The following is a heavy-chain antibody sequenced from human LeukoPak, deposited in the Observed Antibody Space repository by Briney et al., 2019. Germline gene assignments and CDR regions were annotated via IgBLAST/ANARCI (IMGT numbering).Heavy chain of an antibody. CDR3: AQTGTTGSATFDY. CDR1: GFTFSSYW. CDR2: IKQDGSEK. D-gene: IGHD1-1*01. J-gene: IGHJ4*02. Sequence: GGSLRLSCAASGFTFSSYWMSWVRQAPGKGLEWVANIKQDGSEKYYVDSVKGRFTISRDNAKNSLYLQMNSLRAEDTAVYYCAQTGTTGSATFDYWGQGTLVTVSS. V-gene: IGHV3-7*01.